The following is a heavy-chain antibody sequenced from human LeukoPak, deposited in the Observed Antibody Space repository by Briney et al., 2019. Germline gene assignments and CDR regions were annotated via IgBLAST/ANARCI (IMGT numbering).Heavy chain of an antibody. D-gene: IGHD3-22*01. CDR2: MNPNTGNT. CDR1: GYTFTSYG. J-gene: IGHJ4*02. V-gene: IGHV1-8*03. CDR3: ARARYYFDSSAYFDY. Sequence: ASVKVSCKASGYTFTSYGISWVRQAPGQGLEWMGRMNPNTGNTGHAQKFQGRVTITRNTSTNTVYMELSSLRSEDTAIYYCARARYYFDSSAYFDYWGQGTLVTVSS.